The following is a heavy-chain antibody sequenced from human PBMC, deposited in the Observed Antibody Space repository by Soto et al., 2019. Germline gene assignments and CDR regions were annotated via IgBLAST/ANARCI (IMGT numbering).Heavy chain of an antibody. Sequence: PXETLELTCTVCGGCVSSGEYYWSWIRQPPGKGLEWIGYIYYSGSTYYNPSLKSRVTISVDTSKNQFSLKLSSVTAADTAVYYCARELLNCSGGSCYSGRFDPWGQGTLVTVSS. CDR3: ARELLNCSGGSCYSGRFDP. CDR2: IYYSGST. CDR1: GGCVSSGEYY. V-gene: IGHV4-30-4*01. J-gene: IGHJ5*02. D-gene: IGHD2-15*01.